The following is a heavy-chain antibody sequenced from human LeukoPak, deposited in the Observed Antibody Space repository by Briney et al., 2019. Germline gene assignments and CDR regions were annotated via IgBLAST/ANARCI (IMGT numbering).Heavy chain of an antibody. CDR3: AIIYADSRVFDY. J-gene: IGHJ4*02. Sequence: VESLQISCKGSGYTFSSHWIAWVGQMPRKGLDWMGMSYPDDSDTRYSPSFQGQVTISADKSISTAYLQWGSLKAADTATYYCAIIYADSRVFDYWGQGTLVTVSA. CDR2: SYPDDSDT. CDR1: GYTFSSHW. V-gene: IGHV5-51*01. D-gene: IGHD4-17*01.